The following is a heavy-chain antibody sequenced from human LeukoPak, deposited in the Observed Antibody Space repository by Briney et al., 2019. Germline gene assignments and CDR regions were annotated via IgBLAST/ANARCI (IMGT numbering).Heavy chain of an antibody. CDR3: ATPDSSGSDY. CDR1: GFTFSSYS. Sequence: GGSLRLSCAASGFTFSSYSMNRVRQAPGKGLEWVSYISSSSSTIYYADSVKGRFTISRDNAKNSLYLQMNSLRAEDTAVYYCATPDSSGSDYWGQGTLVTVSS. V-gene: IGHV3-48*01. J-gene: IGHJ4*02. D-gene: IGHD6-19*01. CDR2: ISSSSSTI.